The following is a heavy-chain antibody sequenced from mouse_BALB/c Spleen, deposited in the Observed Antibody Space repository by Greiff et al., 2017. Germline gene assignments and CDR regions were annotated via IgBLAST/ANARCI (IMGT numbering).Heavy chain of an antibody. D-gene: IGHD1-1*02. Sequence: VQLQQSGTVLARPGASVKMSCKASGYTFTSYWMHWVKQRPGQGLEWIGAIYPGNSDTSYNQKFKGKAKLTAVTSTCTAYMELSSLTNEDSAVYYCTRAMEYAMDYWGQGTSVTVSS. CDR1: GYTFTSYW. CDR3: TRAMEYAMDY. V-gene: IGHV1-5*01. CDR2: IYPGNSDT. J-gene: IGHJ4*01.